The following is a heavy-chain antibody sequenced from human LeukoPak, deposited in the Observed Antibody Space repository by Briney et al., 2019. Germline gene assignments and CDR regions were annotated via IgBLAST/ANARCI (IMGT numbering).Heavy chain of an antibody. CDR3: AREDSGHYDFWSGYLWDY. J-gene: IGHJ4*02. V-gene: IGHV3-7*01. CDR2: IKQDGSEK. Sequence: GGSLRLSCAASGFTFSSYWMSWVRQAPGKGLEWVANIKQDGSEKYYVDSVKGRFTISRDNAKNSLYLQMNSLRAEDTAVCYCAREDSGHYDFWSGYLWDYWGQGTLVTVSS. D-gene: IGHD3-3*01. CDR1: GFTFSSYW.